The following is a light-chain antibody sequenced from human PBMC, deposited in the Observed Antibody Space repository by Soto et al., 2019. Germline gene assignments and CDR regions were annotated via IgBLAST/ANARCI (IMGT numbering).Light chain of an antibody. V-gene: IGKV1-39*01. J-gene: IGKJ1*01. CDR2: AAS. CDR1: QSISSY. Sequence: IQRTKTTNHLSASIRDRVNITCRASQSISSYLNWYQQKPGKAPKLLIYAASSLQSGVPSRFSGSGSGTDFTLTISSLQPEDFASYYCQQSYSTRGAFGQGTKVDIK. CDR3: QQSYSTRGA.